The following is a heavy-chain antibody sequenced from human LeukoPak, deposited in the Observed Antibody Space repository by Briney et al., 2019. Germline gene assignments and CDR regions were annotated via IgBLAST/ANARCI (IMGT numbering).Heavy chain of an antibody. Sequence: GGSLRLSCAASGFTFSSYQMTWVRQAPGKGLQWVSYITSTGTTIHYTDSVKGRFTISRDNANNSLFLQMNSLRAEDTAVYYCARIYSSGRGNDALDIWGQGTMVSVSS. CDR1: GFTFSSYQ. V-gene: IGHV3-48*03. CDR3: ARIYSSGRGNDALDI. D-gene: IGHD6-19*01. J-gene: IGHJ3*02. CDR2: ITSTGTTI.